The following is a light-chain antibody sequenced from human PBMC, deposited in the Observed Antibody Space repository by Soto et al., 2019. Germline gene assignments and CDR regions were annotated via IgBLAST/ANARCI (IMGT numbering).Light chain of an antibody. CDR2: EGS. CDR3: SSYAGAVV. V-gene: IGLV2-23*01. CDR1: SSGVENYNL. Sequence: QSALTQPASVSGSPGQSLTLSCTRTSSGVENYNLVSWYQHRPGKAPKLIIYEGSQRPSGVSDRFSGSKSGNTASLTISGLRAEDEADYYCSSYAGAVVFGGGTKLTVL. J-gene: IGLJ2*01.